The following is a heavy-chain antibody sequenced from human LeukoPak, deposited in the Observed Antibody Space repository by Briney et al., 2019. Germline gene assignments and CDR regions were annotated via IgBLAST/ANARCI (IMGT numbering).Heavy chain of an antibody. CDR3: ARGDMGATNLYYYYYMDV. CDR1: GGSISSGSYY. V-gene: IGHV4-61*02. Sequence: PSETLSLTCTVSGGSISSGSYYWSWIRQPAGKGLEWIGRIYTSGSTNYNPSLKSRVTISVDTSKNQFSLKLSSVTAADTAVYYCARGDMGATNLYYYYYMDVWGKGTTVTVSS. J-gene: IGHJ6*03. D-gene: IGHD1-26*01. CDR2: IYTSGST.